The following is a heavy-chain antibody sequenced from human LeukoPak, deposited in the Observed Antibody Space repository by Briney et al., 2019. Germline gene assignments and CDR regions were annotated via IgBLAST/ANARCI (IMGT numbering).Heavy chain of an antibody. CDR1: GFTFSSYS. V-gene: IGHV3-21*01. J-gene: IGHJ4*02. CDR2: ISSSSGYI. D-gene: IGHD3-3*01. Sequence: GGSLRLSCAASGFTFSSYSMNWVRQAPGKGLEWVSSISSSSGYIYYADSVKGRFTISRDNAKNSLYLQMNSLRGEDTAVYYCARAPRPAFWSGYCDHWGQGTLVTVSS. CDR3: ARAPRPAFWSGYCDH.